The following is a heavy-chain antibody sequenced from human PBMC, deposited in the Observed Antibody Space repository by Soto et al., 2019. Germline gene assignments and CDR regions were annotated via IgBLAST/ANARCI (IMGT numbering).Heavy chain of an antibody. D-gene: IGHD6-25*01. CDR2: ISTGGGST. CDR1: GFTCSSYV. V-gene: IGHV3-23*01. CDR3: ARSREIIASAGSFDY. J-gene: IGHJ4*02. Sequence: GSLRLAGAASGFTCSSYVMSWVRQAPGKGLEWVSGISTGGGSTDYADSVKGRFTISRDNSKNTLHLQMKSLRAEDTAVYYCARSREIIASAGSFDYWGQGTLVTVSS.